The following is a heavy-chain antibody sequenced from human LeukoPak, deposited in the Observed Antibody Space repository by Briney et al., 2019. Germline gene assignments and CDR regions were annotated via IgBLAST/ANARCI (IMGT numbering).Heavy chain of an antibody. CDR2: IYYSGST. D-gene: IGHD3-16*01. J-gene: IGHJ5*01. CDR1: GASVSGKF. CDR3: VGGGAGLPES. Sequence: SETLSLTCTVSGASVSGKFWSWIRHSPGNGLEWIGLIYYSGSTKFNPSLKSRVAMSVDPSNNQFSLSLNSVTTTDTAVYFCVGGGAGLPESWGRETQVIVSS. V-gene: IGHV4-59*02.